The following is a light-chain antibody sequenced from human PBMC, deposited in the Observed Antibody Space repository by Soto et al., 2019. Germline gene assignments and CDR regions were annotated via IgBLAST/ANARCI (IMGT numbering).Light chain of an antibody. Sequence: IVMTQSPATLSVSPGERATLSCRASQRISTELAWYHQQPGRPPRLLIYSASTRATGVPARFTGSGSGSEFTLTISGLQSEDFAVYYCQQGHNWPLTFGQGTRLEI. CDR2: SAS. CDR3: QQGHNWPLT. CDR1: QRISTE. J-gene: IGKJ2*01. V-gene: IGKV3-15*01.